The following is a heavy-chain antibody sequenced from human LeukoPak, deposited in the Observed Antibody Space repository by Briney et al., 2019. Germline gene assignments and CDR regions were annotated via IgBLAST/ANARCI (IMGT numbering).Heavy chain of an antibody. D-gene: IGHD3-22*01. CDR2: IYYSGST. Sequence: SETLSLTCTVSGGSLSRSDYYWGWIRQPPGKGLEWIGSIYYSGSTYYNPSLKGRATIFVDTSKNQFSLKLSSVTAADTAVYYCARHDSSGFYYHINVWGQGTLVTVSS. V-gene: IGHV4-39*01. CDR1: GGSLSRSDYY. J-gene: IGHJ4*02. CDR3: ARHDSSGFYYHINV.